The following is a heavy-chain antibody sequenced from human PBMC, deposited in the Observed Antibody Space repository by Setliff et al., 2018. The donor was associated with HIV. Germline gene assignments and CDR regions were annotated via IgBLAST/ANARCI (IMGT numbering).Heavy chain of an antibody. J-gene: IGHJ6*03. D-gene: IGHD3-16*01. CDR2: ISSSSSYI. CDR1: GFTFSSYS. Sequence: PGESLKISCAASGFTFSSYSMNWVRQAPGKGLEWVSSISSSSSYIYYADSVKGRFTSSRDNAKNSLYLQMNGLRAEDTAVYYCARSGGIGNYHWDVWGKGTTVTVAS. CDR3: ARSGGIGNYHWDV. V-gene: IGHV3-21*01.